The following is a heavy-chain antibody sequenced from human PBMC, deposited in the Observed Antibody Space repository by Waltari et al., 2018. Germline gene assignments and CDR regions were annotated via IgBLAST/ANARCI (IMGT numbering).Heavy chain of an antibody. CDR1: GGSISTASYY. D-gene: IGHD6-13*01. CDR2: IFTSGST. CDR3: ARVLQL. J-gene: IGHJ4*02. V-gene: IGHV4-61*09. Sequence: QVQLQGSGPGLVKPSQSLSLTCTVSGGSISTASYYRRWIRQPAGKGLEWIGYIFTSGSTNYNPSLKSRVTISLDTSKNQFSLKLCSATAADTAVYYCARVLQLWGQGTLVTVSS.